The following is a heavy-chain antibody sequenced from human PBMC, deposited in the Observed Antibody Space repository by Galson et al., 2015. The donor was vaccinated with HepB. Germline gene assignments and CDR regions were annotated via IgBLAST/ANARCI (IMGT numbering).Heavy chain of an antibody. J-gene: IGHJ4*02. CDR3: ARGVQLHLLFDF. V-gene: IGHV1-46*04. Sequence: SVKVSCKASGYTFTNYYMHWLRPTPGQGLEWMGVINRVGGRATYAQKLQGRVTMTRDTSTTTVYMELTSLTSEDAGVYYCARGVQLHLLFDFWGQGTRVAVSS. CDR2: INRVGGRA. D-gene: IGHD5-24*01. CDR1: GYTFTNYY.